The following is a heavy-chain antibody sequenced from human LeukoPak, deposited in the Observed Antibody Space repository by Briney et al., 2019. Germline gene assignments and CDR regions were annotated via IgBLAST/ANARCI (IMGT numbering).Heavy chain of an antibody. Sequence: GGSLRLSCAASGFTFSTYAMSWVRQAPGKGLEWVSAVSGSGGSAYQADSVKGRFTISRDNSKNTLYLQMNSLRAEDTAVYYCAKGFEDIVVVPAANVDYWGQGTLVTVSS. CDR1: GFTFSTYA. V-gene: IGHV3-23*01. CDR2: VSGSGGSA. CDR3: AKGFEDIVVVPAANVDY. D-gene: IGHD2-2*01. J-gene: IGHJ4*02.